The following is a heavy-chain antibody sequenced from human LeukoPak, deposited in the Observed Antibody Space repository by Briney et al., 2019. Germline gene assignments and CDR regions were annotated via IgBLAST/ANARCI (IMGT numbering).Heavy chain of an antibody. CDR1: GFTFSSYW. Sequence: GGSLRLSCAASGFTFSSYWMSWVRQAPGKGLEWVANMNQDGSEENYVDSVKGRFTISRDNAKNSLSLQMNSLRAEDTAVYYCARDRGYSNFDYWGQGTLVTVSS. J-gene: IGHJ4*02. CDR3: ARDRGYSNFDY. V-gene: IGHV3-7*05. CDR2: MNQDGSEE. D-gene: IGHD5-18*01.